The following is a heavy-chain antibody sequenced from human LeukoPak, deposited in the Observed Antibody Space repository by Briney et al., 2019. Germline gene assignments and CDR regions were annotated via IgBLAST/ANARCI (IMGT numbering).Heavy chain of an antibody. Sequence: GGSLRLSCAASGFTFSNAWMTWVRQAPGKGLEWVGRIKSKTDGGTTDYAAPVKGRFTISRDDSKNMLYLQMNGLKTEDTAVYYCTTRAQFVAVAGTDYFDYWGQGTLVTVSS. V-gene: IGHV3-15*01. CDR1: GFTFSNAW. J-gene: IGHJ4*02. CDR3: TTRAQFVAVAGTDYFDY. D-gene: IGHD6-19*01. CDR2: IKSKTDGGTT.